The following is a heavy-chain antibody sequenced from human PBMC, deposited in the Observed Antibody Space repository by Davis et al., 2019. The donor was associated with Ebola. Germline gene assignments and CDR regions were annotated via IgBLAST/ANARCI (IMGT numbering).Heavy chain of an antibody. J-gene: IGHJ6*04. V-gene: IGHV4-4*02. CDR1: GDSISSSNW. CDR3: ARLKSSLTGYLGRTSNTKHYSYYYALDV. Sequence: MPGGSLRLSCAVSGDSISSSNWWSWVRQSPGKGLEWIGEIYHGGITSYNPSLKSRVTMSVDKSKNQFSLNLSSVTAADTAVYYCARLKSSLTGYLGRTSNTKHYSYYYALDVWGKGTTVTVSS. CDR2: IYHGGIT. D-gene: IGHD3-9*01.